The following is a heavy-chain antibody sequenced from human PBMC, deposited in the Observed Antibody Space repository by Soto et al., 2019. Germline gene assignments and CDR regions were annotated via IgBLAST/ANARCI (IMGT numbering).Heavy chain of an antibody. CDR3: ARDLGAFNYGSAYFDY. J-gene: IGHJ4*02. CDR2: IWYDGSNQ. CDR1: GFTFSTYG. Sequence: GGSLRLSCAPSGFTFSTYGMHWVRQAPGKGLEWVAVIWYDGSNQYYADSVKGQFTISRDNSKNMLYLQMNSLRAEDTAVYYCARDLGAFNYGSAYFDYWGQGTPVTVSS. D-gene: IGHD3-10*01. V-gene: IGHV3-33*01.